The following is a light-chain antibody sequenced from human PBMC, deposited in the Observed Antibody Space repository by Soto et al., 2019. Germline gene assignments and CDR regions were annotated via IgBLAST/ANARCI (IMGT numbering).Light chain of an antibody. J-gene: IGLJ3*02. CDR3: CSYTGTYTWV. CDR2: DVN. V-gene: IGLV2-11*01. CDR1: SSDVGAYNY. Sequence: QSALTQPRSVSGSPGQSVTISCTGTSSDVGAYNYVSWYQQHPGKAPKVIIYDVNKRPSGVPDRFSGSKSGNTASLTISGLQAEDEADYYCCSYTGTYTWVFGGGTKVTVL.